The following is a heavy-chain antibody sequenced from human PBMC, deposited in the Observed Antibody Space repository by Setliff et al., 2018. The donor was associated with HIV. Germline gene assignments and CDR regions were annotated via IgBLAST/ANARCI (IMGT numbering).Heavy chain of an antibody. V-gene: IGHV4-38-2*02. D-gene: IGHD3-22*01. CDR2: IYHTGSS. Sequence: SETLSLTCDVSAFSISSRYYWGWIRQSPGKGLEWIGNIYHTGSSYYNPSLNDRATISLDPSKNQFSLKLNSVTAADTAVSSCARDVRDLVISVYGFWGQGIPVTVSS. CDR1: AFSISSRYY. CDR3: ARDVRDLVISVYGF. J-gene: IGHJ4*02.